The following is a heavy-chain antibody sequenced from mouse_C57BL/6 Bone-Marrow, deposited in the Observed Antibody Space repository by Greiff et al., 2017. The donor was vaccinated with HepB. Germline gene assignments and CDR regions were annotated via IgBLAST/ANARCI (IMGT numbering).Heavy chain of an antibody. Sequence: VQLQQPGAELVKPGASVKLSCKASGYTFTSYGMHWVKQRPGQGLEWIGMIHPNSGSTNYNEKFKSKATLTVNKSSSTAYMQLSSLTSEDSAVYYCARWLRSFDYWGQGTTLTVSS. V-gene: IGHV1-64*01. D-gene: IGHD2-2*01. J-gene: IGHJ2*01. CDR3: ARWLRSFDY. CDR2: IHPNSGST. CDR1: GYTFTSYG.